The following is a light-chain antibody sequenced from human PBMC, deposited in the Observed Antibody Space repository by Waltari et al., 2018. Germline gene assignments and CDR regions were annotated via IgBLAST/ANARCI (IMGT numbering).Light chain of an antibody. Sequence: DIVMTQSPDSLAVSLGERATINCKSSQSVLYSSNNKNYVAWYQQKPGQPPKLLVYWGSTRESGVPDRFSGSGSGTDFSLTISSLQAEDVAVYYCQQFYSLPVTFGGGTNVEIK. J-gene: IGKJ4*01. V-gene: IGKV4-1*01. CDR2: WGS. CDR3: QQFYSLPVT. CDR1: QSVLYSSNNKNY.